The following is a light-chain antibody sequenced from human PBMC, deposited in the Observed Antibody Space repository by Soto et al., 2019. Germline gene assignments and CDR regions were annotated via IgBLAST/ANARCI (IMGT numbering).Light chain of an antibody. CDR3: QHYGKSPKLT. V-gene: IGKV3-20*01. CDR2: GAS. J-gene: IGKJ4*01. CDR1: QSVSSSY. Sequence: EVVLTQSPGTLSLSPGERATLSCRASQSVSSSYLAWYQQKPGQAPRLLIYGASSSATGFPDIFSGSGSGRVFTITISRLQPEDFAVYYCQHYGKSPKLTFGGGTKVEIK.